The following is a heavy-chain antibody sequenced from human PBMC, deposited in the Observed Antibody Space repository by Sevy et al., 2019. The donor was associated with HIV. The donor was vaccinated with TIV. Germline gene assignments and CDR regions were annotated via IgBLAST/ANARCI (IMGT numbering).Heavy chain of an antibody. D-gene: IGHD3-16*01. J-gene: IGHJ6*02. Sequence: GGSLRLSCAASGFSFSSYGMHWVRQAPGKGLEWVAGIWYDGSVKYYANSVKGRFTISRDTSNNTINLQMISLRAEDTGVIYCARAGGATFDCGLDVWGQGTTVTVSS. V-gene: IGHV3-33*01. CDR1: GFSFSSYG. CDR2: IWYDGSVK. CDR3: ARAGGATFDCGLDV.